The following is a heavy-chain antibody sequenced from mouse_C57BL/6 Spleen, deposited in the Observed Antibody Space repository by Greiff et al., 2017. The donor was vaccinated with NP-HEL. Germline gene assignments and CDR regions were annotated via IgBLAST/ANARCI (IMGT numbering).Heavy chain of an antibody. CDR3: ARESRYAMDY. V-gene: IGHV5-16*01. Sequence: DVKLVESEGGLVQPGSSMKLSCTASGFTFSDYYMAWVRQVPEKGLEWVANINYDGSSTYYLDSLKSRFIISRDNAKNILYLQMSSLKSEDTATYYCARESRYAMDYWGQGTSVTVSS. J-gene: IGHJ4*01. CDR2: INYDGSST. CDR1: GFTFSDYY.